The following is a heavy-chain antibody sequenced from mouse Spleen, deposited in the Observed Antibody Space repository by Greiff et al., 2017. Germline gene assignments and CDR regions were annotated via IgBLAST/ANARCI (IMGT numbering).Heavy chain of an antibody. V-gene: IGHV1-69*01. J-gene: IGHJ3*01. CDR1: GYTFTSYW. CDR2: IDPSDSYT. CDR3: ARAVYGNYAWFAY. D-gene: IGHD2-1*01. Sequence: QVQLQQPGAELVMPGASVKLSCKASGYTFTSYWMHWVKQRPGQGLEWIGEIDPSDSYTNYNQKFKGKATLTVDKSSSTAYMQLSSLTSEDSAVYYCARAVYGNYAWFAYWGQGTLVTGSA.